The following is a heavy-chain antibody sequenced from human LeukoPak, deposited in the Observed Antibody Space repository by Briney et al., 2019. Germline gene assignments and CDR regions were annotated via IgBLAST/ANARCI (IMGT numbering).Heavy chain of an antibody. D-gene: IGHD5-24*01. Sequence: SVKVPCKASGGTFSSYAISWVRQAPGQGLEWMGGIIPIFGTANYAQKFQGRVTITADESTSAAYMELSSLRSEDTAVYYCARGKRWLQLSPLDYWGQGTLVTVSS. J-gene: IGHJ4*02. CDR2: IIPIFGTA. V-gene: IGHV1-69*13. CDR1: GGTFSSYA. CDR3: ARGKRWLQLSPLDY.